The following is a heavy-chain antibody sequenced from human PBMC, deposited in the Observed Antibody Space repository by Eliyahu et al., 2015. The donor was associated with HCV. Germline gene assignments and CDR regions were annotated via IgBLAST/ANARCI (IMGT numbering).Heavy chain of an antibody. CDR2: INHSGST. CDR1: GGSFSGYY. CDR3: ARGRAQTYYYGSGSYYKHNSGRYYYYGMDV. Sequence: QVQLQQWGAGLLKPSETLSLTCAVYGGSFSGYYWSWIRQPPGKGLEWIGEINHSGSTNYNPSLKSRVTISVDTSKNQFSLKLSSVTAADTAVYYCARGRAQTYYYGSGSYYKHNSGRYYYYGMDVWGQGTTVTVSS. J-gene: IGHJ6*02. V-gene: IGHV4-34*01. D-gene: IGHD3-10*01.